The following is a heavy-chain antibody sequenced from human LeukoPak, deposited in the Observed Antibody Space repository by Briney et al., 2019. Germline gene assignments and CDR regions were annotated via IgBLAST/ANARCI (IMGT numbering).Heavy chain of an antibody. V-gene: IGHV3-23*01. J-gene: IGHJ4*02. Sequence: GSLRLSCAASAFTFSKYAISWVRQAPGKGLEGVSTISNSGDATYYADSVEGRFTISRDNSKNTLYLQMNSLRAEDTAVYYCAKAPPYKKYFDYWGQGTLVTVSS. D-gene: IGHD1-1*01. CDR3: AKAPPYKKYFDY. CDR2: ISNSGDAT. CDR1: AFTFSKYA.